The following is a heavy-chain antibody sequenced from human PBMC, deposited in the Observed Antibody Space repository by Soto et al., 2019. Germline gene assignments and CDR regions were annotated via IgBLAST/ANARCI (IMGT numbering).Heavy chain of an antibody. J-gene: IGHJ3*01. V-gene: IGHV3-11*01. CDR3: VRERAGPRDFPHNTFEL. CDR2: IDRNGDFV. Sequence: QVQLVESGGGLVKPGGSLRLSCAASGFSFSVYYMAWFRQAPGSGLEWISSIDRNGDFVYYADSVKGRFTISRDYAKSSLYLQMDSLRDEDTAVYYCVRERAGPRDFPHNTFELWGQGTKVTVAS. D-gene: IGHD6-19*01. CDR1: GFSFSVYY.